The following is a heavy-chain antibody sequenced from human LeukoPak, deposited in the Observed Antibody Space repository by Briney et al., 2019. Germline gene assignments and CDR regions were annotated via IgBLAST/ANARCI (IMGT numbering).Heavy chain of an antibody. D-gene: IGHD5-12*01. CDR3: AKARGYSGYDVGRYYYYYYGMDV. Sequence: PGGSLRLSCAASGFTFSSYGMHWVRQAPGKGLEWVAVISYDGSNKYYADSAKGRFTISRDNSKNTLYLQMNSLRAEDTAVYYCAKARGYSGYDVGRYYYYYYGMDVWGKGTTVTVSS. V-gene: IGHV3-30*18. J-gene: IGHJ6*04. CDR2: ISYDGSNK. CDR1: GFTFSSYG.